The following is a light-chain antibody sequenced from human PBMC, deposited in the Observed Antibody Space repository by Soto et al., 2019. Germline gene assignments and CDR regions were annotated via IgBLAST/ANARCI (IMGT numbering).Light chain of an antibody. CDR2: DAS. V-gene: IGKV1-5*01. Sequence: DIEMTQSPSTLSASVGDRVTITCRASQSISTWLAWYQQKPGKAPRLLIYDASNLESDVPSRFSGSGSGTQFTLTISSLQPDDFATYYCQQCDSYPYTLGQGTNLEI. J-gene: IGKJ2*01. CDR3: QQCDSYPYT. CDR1: QSISTW.